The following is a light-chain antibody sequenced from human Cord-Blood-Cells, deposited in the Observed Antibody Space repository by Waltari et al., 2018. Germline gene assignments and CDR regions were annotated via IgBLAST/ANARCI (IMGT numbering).Light chain of an antibody. CDR3: SSYTSSSTVV. V-gene: IGLV2-14*01. CDR2: DVS. Sequence: QSALTQPASVSGSPGQSTPIPCTGTSSDVGGYNYVSWYQQHPGKAPKLMIYDVSNRPSGVSNRFSGSKSGNTAALTISGLQAEDEADYYCSSYTSSSTVVFGGGTKLTVL. CDR1: SSDVGGYNY. J-gene: IGLJ2*01.